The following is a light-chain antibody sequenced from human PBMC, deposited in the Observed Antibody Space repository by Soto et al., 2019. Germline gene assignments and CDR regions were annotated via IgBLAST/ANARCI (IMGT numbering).Light chain of an antibody. CDR1: QGISIY. CDR3: QQLHSFPPT. J-gene: IGKJ1*01. Sequence: DIQLTQSPSFLSASVGDRVTITCRASQGISIYLTWYQQKPGKAPKLLLYSASTLQSRVLSRFRGSRSGTEFPLTISSLQPEDFATYFCQQLHSFPPTFGQGTKVEVK. V-gene: IGKV1-9*01. CDR2: SAS.